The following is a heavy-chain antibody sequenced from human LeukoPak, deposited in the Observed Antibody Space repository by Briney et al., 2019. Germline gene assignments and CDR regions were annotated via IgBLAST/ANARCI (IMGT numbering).Heavy chain of an antibody. D-gene: IGHD3-10*02. CDR2: ISSSGSTI. V-gene: IGHV3-11*04. CDR1: GVSISSSNSY. Sequence: LSLTCTVSGVSISSSNSYWGWIRQPPGNGLEWVSYISSSGSTIYYADSVKGRFTISRDNAKNSLYLQMNSLRAEDTAVYYCAELGITMIGGVWGKGTTVTISS. CDR3: AELGITMIGGV. J-gene: IGHJ6*04.